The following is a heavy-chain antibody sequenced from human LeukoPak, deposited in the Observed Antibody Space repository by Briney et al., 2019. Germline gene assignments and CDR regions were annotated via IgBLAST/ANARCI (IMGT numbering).Heavy chain of an antibody. CDR3: ASQIDPYYFDY. J-gene: IGHJ4*02. CDR2: IYHSGST. CDR1: GYSISSGYY. V-gene: IGHV4-38-2*01. Sequence: SETLSLTYAVSGYSISSGYYWGWIRQPPGKGLEWIGSIYHSGSTYYNPSLKSRVTISVDTSKNQFSLKLSSVTAADTAVYYCASQIDPYYFDYWGQGTLVTVSS.